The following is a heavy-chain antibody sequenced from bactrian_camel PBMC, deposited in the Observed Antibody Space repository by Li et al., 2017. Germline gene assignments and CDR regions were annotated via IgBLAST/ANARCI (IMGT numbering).Heavy chain of an antibody. CDR2: VYAGGATYKERT. CDR1: QDTTRSNS. D-gene: IGHD1*01. V-gene: IGHV3S31*01. J-gene: IGHJ4*01. Sequence: VQLVESGGGSVEAGGSLRLSCVAVQDTTRSNSMAWFRQSPGKEREGLAAVYAGGATYKERTYYADSVKGRFTISAVKAEDTVYLQMNSLKPEDTGLYTCKTARCARLWLGLRGQGTQVTVS.